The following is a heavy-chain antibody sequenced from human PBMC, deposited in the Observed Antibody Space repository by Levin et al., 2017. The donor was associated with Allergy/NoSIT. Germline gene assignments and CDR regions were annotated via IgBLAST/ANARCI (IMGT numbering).Heavy chain of an antibody. CDR2: IYLSGST. V-gene: IGHV4-30-2*01. D-gene: IGHD3-9*01. CDR1: GGSISSGGYS. CDR3: ATVEGLFCSGVSCSYSFHY. J-gene: IGHJ4*02. Sequence: PSETLSLTCAVSGGSISSGGYSWSWIRQPPGKGLEWIGNIYLSGSTNDNPSLKSRVTMSVDKSKNHFSLKLSSVTAADTAVYYCATVEGLFCSGVSCSYSFHYWGQGALVTVSS.